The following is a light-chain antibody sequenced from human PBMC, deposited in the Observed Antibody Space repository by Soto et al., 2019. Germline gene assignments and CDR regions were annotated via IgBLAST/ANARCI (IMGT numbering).Light chain of an antibody. CDR2: DAS. Sequence: DIQLTQSPSTLSASVGVRVTLTCRASLSLNSRLAWYQQRPGKAPKLLIYDASTLESGVPSRFSGSGSGTEYTLTINHLQPDDLAIYICQQYKTYSTFGRGTKVEIK. CDR3: QQYKTYST. CDR1: LSLNSR. V-gene: IGKV1-5*01. J-gene: IGKJ1*01.